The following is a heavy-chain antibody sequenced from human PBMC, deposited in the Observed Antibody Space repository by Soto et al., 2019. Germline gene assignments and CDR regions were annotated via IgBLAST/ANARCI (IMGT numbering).Heavy chain of an antibody. CDR1: GFTFSSYW. V-gene: IGHV3-7*01. Sequence: GGSLRLSCAASGFTFSSYWMSWVCQAPGKGLEWVANIKQDGSEKYYVDSVKGRFTISRDNAKNSLYLQMNSLRAEDTAVYYCARSVPYDYIWGSYRPQSPWGQGTLVTVSS. CDR3: ARSVPYDYIWGSYRPQSP. J-gene: IGHJ5*02. CDR2: IKQDGSEK. D-gene: IGHD3-16*02.